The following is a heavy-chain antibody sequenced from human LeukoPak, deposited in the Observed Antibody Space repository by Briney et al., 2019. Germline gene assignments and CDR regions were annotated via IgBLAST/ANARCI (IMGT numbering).Heavy chain of an antibody. CDR3: AKPGSIAAAYWYFDL. D-gene: IGHD6-13*01. J-gene: IGHJ2*01. V-gene: IGHV3-23*01. Sequence: GGSLRLSCAASGYTFSSYAMSWVRQAPGKGLEWVSAISGSGGSTYYADSVKGRFTISRDNSKNTLYLQMNSLRAEDTAVYYCAKPGSIAAAYWYFDLWGRGTLVTVSS. CDR1: GYTFSSYA. CDR2: ISGSGGST.